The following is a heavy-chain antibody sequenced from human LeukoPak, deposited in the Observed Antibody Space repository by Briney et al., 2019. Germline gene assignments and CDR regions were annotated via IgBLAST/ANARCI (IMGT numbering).Heavy chain of an antibody. CDR1: GATFSSYA. CDR3: ARGLGGYSGYDPPGY. V-gene: IGHV1-69*05. J-gene: IGHJ4*02. D-gene: IGHD5-12*01. CDR2: IIPIFGTA. Sequence: GASVKVSCKASGATFSSYAISWVRQAPGQGLEWMGRIIPIFGTANYAQKFQGRVTITTDESTSTAYMELSSLRSEDTAVYYCARGLGGYSGYDPPGYWGQGTLVTVSS.